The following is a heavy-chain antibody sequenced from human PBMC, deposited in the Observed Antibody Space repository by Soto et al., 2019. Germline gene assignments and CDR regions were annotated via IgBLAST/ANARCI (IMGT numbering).Heavy chain of an antibody. Sequence: QVQLVQSGAEVKRPGSSVKVSCKASGDIFAFYSINWMRQAPRIGLEWMGRINPILSMSNYAQRFQGRVTMTADKSTSTAYMVLNSLRSEDTAIYYCATSYGSGYRAFDYWGQGALVTVSS. J-gene: IGHJ4*02. D-gene: IGHD3-10*01. V-gene: IGHV1-69*02. CDR2: INPILSMS. CDR1: GDIFAFYS. CDR3: ATSYGSGYRAFDY.